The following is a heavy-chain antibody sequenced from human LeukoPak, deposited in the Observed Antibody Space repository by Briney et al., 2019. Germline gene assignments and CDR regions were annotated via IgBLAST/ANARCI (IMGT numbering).Heavy chain of an antibody. CDR2: IYHSGNT. D-gene: IGHD6-19*01. CDR1: GYSTSRGYY. CDR3: ARDRISVTDPPNWFDP. Sequence: SETLSLTCTVSGYSTSRGYYWGWIRQPPGKGLEWIGSIYHSGNTYYNPSLKSRVTIPLDTSNNQFSLRLSSVTAADTAVYFCARDRISVTDPPNWFDPWGQGTLVAVSS. J-gene: IGHJ5*02. V-gene: IGHV4-38-2*02.